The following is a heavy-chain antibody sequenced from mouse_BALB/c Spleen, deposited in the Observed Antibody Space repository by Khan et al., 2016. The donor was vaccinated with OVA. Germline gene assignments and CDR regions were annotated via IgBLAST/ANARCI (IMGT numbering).Heavy chain of an antibody. J-gene: IGHJ3*01. CDR2: IDPYDSET. V-gene: IGHV1-52*01. CDR1: GYTFTSYW. CDR3: ARNPFAY. Sequence: QVQLQQSGPELVRPGTSVKLSCKASGYTFTSYWMNWIKQRPEQGLEWIGRIDPYDSETHYNQKFKDKATLTVDKSSNTAYMQLSSLTSADSAVYYCARNPFAYWGQGTLVTVSA.